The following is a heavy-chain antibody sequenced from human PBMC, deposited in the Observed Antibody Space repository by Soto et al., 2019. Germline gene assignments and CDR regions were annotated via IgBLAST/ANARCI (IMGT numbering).Heavy chain of an antibody. Sequence: EVQLVESGGGLVKPGGSLRLSCVVSGFTFSSCMNWVRQAPGKGLEWVSSISSGGEYTYYADSAKGRFTISRDNAKNSVYLQMNSLTAEDTALYYCARDFKESQYYYYCMDVWGKGTTVTVSS. V-gene: IGHV3-21*06. CDR2: ISSGGEYT. CDR1: GFTFSSC. CDR3: ARDFKESQYYYYCMDV. J-gene: IGHJ6*03. D-gene: IGHD3-10*01.